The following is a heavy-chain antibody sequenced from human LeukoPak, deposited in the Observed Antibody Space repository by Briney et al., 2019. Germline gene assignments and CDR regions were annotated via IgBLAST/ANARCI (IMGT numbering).Heavy chain of an antibody. J-gene: IGHJ6*03. Sequence: ASVKLSCKTSGCTFTSYGISWVRQAPGQGLEWMGWISAYNGNRNYAKKLKGRVTMTTDTSTSTPYMELRRLISDYTAVYYCAIDSTYYDFWSGYSWGYYYYYYYMDVWGKGTTVTVSS. D-gene: IGHD3-3*01. CDR1: GCTFTSYG. V-gene: IGHV1-18*01. CDR2: ISAYNGNR. CDR3: AIDSTYYDFWSGYSWGYYYYYYYMDV.